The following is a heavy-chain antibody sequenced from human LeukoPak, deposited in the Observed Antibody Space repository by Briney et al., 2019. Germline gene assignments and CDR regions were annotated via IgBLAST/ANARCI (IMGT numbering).Heavy chain of an antibody. CDR3: AKRDGYNSNPLKD. Sequence: GGSLGLSCAASGFTFSSYAMSWVRQAPGKGLEWVSAISGSGSSTYYADSVKGRFTISRDNSKNTLYLQMNSLRAEDTALYYCAKRDGYNSNPLKDWGQGTLVTVSS. CDR2: ISGSGSST. V-gene: IGHV3-23*01. J-gene: IGHJ4*02. CDR1: GFTFSSYA. D-gene: IGHD5-24*01.